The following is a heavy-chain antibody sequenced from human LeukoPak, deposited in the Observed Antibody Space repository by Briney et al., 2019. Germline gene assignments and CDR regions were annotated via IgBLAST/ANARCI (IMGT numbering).Heavy chain of an antibody. J-gene: IGHJ4*02. Sequence: GGSLRLSCAASGFSFSTYAMSWVRQAPGKGLEWVSALSGSGSSPYYADSVKGRFTISRDISKNTLYLQMNNLRAGDTAVYYCAKDGYTYGGVYFEYWGQGPLVTVSS. V-gene: IGHV3-23*01. CDR2: LSGSGSSP. D-gene: IGHD5-18*01. CDR1: GFSFSTYA. CDR3: AKDGYTYGGVYFEY.